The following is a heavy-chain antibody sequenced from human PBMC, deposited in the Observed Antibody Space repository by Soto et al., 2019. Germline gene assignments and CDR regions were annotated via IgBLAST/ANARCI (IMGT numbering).Heavy chain of an antibody. J-gene: IGHJ6*03. CDR1: GGSISSGGYY. CDR2: INYSGST. Sequence: TSETLSLTCTVSGGSISSGGYYWSWIRQHPGKGLEWIGDINYSGSTNYNPSLKSRVTISVDTSKNQFSLKLSSVTAADTAVYYCARGQAGDILTGSSKRDYYYMDVWGKGTTVTVSS. CDR3: ARGQAGDILTGSSKRDYYYMDV. D-gene: IGHD3-9*01. V-gene: IGHV4-31*03.